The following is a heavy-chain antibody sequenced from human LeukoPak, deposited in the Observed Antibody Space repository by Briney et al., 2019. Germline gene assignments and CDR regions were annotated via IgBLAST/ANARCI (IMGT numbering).Heavy chain of an antibody. D-gene: IGHD5-12*01. Sequence: GESLKISCKGSGYSFTSYWIGWVRQMPGKGLEWMGIIYPGDSDTRYSPSFQGQVTISADKSISTAYLQWSSLKASDTAMYYCARSRAIVATISLFDYWGQGTLVTLSS. J-gene: IGHJ4*02. CDR2: IYPGDSDT. CDR1: GYSFTSYW. V-gene: IGHV5-51*01. CDR3: ARSRAIVATISLFDY.